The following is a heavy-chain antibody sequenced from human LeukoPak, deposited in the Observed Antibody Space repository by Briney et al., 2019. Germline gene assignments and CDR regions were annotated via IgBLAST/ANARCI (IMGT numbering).Heavy chain of an antibody. CDR3: ARTRVSGGTFYHPFDY. D-gene: IGHD2-15*01. CDR1: GFTFSTYY. J-gene: IGHJ4*02. CDR2: INQDGSEK. Sequence: GGSLRLSCAASGFTFSTYYMTWVRQAPGKGLEWVANINQDGSEKCYVDSVKGRFTISRDNAKNSLSLQMNSLRAEDTAVYSRARTRVSGGTFYHPFDYWGQGTLVTVSS. V-gene: IGHV3-7*01.